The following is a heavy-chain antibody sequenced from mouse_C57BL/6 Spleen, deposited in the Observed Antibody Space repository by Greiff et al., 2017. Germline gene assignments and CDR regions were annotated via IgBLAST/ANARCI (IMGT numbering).Heavy chain of an antibody. Sequence: QVQLQQPGAELVMPGASVKLSCKASGYTFTSYWMHWVKQRPGQGLEWIGEIDPSDSYTNYNQKFKGKSTLTVDKSSSTAYMQLSSLTSEDSAVYCCAREDYGNYVFAYWGQGTLVTVSA. CDR2: IDPSDSYT. J-gene: IGHJ3*01. D-gene: IGHD2-1*01. V-gene: IGHV1-69*01. CDR3: AREDYGNYVFAY. CDR1: GYTFTSYW.